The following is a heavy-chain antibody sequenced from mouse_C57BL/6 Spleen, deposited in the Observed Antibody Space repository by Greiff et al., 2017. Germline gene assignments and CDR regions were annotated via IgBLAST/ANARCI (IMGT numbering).Heavy chain of an antibody. CDR3: ARSPIYYGNFMDY. CDR2: INPSSGYT. Sequence: VQLVESGAELAKPGASVKLSCKASGYTFTSYWMHWVKQRPGQGLEWIGYINPSSGYTKYNQKFKDKATLTADKSSSTAYMQLSSLTYEDSAVYYCARSPIYYGNFMDYWGQGTSVTVSS. V-gene: IGHV1-7*01. J-gene: IGHJ4*01. D-gene: IGHD2-1*01. CDR1: GYTFTSYW.